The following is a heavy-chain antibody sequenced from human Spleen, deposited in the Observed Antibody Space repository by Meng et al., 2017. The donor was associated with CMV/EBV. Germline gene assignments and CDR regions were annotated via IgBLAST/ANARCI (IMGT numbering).Heavy chain of an antibody. D-gene: IGHD4-23*01. J-gene: IGHJ4*02. CDR3: ARDRGGNYYFDS. V-gene: IGHV1-18*01. CDR2: ISAYNGNT. CDR1: GYTFDIFG. Sequence: QVHLVQSGPEVKRPGASVKVSCQASGYTFDIFGITWVRQAPGQGLEWMGWISAYNGNTLYAQKVQGRVTMTTDTSTSRAYMELRSLRSDDTAVYYCARDRGGNYYFDSWGQGTLVTVSS.